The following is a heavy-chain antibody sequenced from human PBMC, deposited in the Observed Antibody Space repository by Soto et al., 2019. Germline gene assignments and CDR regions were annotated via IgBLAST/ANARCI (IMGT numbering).Heavy chain of an antibody. CDR3: ARDRGLGEDYFDY. CDR1: GGSISSGGYS. J-gene: IGHJ4*02. D-gene: IGHD3-16*01. Sequence: PSETLSLTCAVSGGSISSGGYSWSWIRQPPGKGLEWIGEIYHGGSTNYNPSLKSRVTISVDTSKNQFSLKLSSVTAADTAVYYCARDRGLGEDYFDYWGQGTLVTVSS. CDR2: IYHGGST. V-gene: IGHV4-61*08.